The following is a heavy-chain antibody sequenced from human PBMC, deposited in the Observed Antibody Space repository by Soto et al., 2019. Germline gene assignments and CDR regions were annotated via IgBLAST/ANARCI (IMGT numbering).Heavy chain of an antibody. Sequence: ASVKLYCKASGGTFSSYAISLGRQAPGQGLEWMGGIIPIFGTANYAQKFQGRVTITADESTSTAYMELSSLRSEDTAVYYCARDCCCWFGEGGSGHYYYYYGMDVWGQGTTVTVSS. CDR2: IIPIFGTA. V-gene: IGHV1-69*13. J-gene: IGHJ6*02. D-gene: IGHD3-10*01. CDR1: GGTFSSYA. CDR3: ARDCCCWFGEGGSGHYYYYYGMDV.